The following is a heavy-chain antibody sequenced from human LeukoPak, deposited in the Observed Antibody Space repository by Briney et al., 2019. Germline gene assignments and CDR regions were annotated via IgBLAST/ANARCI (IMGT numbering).Heavy chain of an antibody. CDR2: INTNTGNP. Sequence: ASVKVSCKASGYTFTSYAMNWVRQAPGQGLEWMGWINTNTGNPTYAQGFTGRFVFSLDTSVSTAYLQISSLKAEDIAVYYCARDPMTGYSSSWYFPWGQGTLVTVSS. V-gene: IGHV7-4-1*02. CDR1: GYTFTSYA. J-gene: IGHJ5*02. D-gene: IGHD6-13*01. CDR3: ARDPMTGYSSSWYFP.